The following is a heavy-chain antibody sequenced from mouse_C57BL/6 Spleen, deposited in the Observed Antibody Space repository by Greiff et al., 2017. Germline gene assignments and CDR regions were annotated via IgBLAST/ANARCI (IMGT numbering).Heavy chain of an antibody. J-gene: IGHJ1*03. D-gene: IGHD2-1*01. CDR1: GFSLTSYG. V-gene: IGHV2-5*01. Sequence: VKLEESGPGLVQPSQSLSITCTVSGFSLTSYGVHWVRQSPGKGLEWLGGIWRGGSTGYNAAFMSRLGITKDNSKSQVFFKMNSLHADDTAIYYCANLPYFDVWGTGTTVTVSS. CDR3: ANLPYFDV. CDR2: IWRGGST.